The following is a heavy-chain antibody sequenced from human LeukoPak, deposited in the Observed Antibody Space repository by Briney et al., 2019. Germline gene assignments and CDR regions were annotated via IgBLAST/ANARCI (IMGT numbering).Heavy chain of an antibody. CDR2: ISYDGSNK. CDR1: GFTFSSYG. D-gene: IGHD4-23*01. Sequence: GSLRLSCAASGFTFSSYGMHWVRQAPGKGLEWVAVISYDGSNKYYADSVKGRFTISRDNSKGTLYLQMDSLRVEDTAVCYCGKDPNGNFIGAFDFWGQGTMVTVSS. CDR3: GKDPNGNFIGAFDF. J-gene: IGHJ3*01. V-gene: IGHV3-30*18.